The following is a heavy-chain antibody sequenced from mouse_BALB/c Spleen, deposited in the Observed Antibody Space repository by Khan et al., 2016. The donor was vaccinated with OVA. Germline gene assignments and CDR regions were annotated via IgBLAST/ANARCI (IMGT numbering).Heavy chain of an antibody. CDR3: ARPAYDGYYDY. J-gene: IGHJ2*01. D-gene: IGHD2-3*01. V-gene: IGHV1S137*01. CDR1: GYTFTDYA. CDR2: ISTYSGNT. Sequence: QVRLLQSGPELVRPGVSVKISCKGSGYTFTDYAMYWVKQSHAKSLEWIGLISTYSGNTNYNQKFKGKATMTVDKSSSTAYMELARLTSEDSAIYYCARPAYDGYYDYWGQGTTLTVSS.